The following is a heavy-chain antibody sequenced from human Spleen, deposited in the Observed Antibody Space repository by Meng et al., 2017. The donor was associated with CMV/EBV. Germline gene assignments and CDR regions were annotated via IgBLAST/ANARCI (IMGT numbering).Heavy chain of an antibody. V-gene: IGHV3-9*01. Sequence: SLKISCAASGFTFSSYAMHWVRQAPGKGLEWVSGISWNSGSIGYADSVKDRFTISRDNAKNSLYLQMNSLRAEDTALYYCARDMYTNSRSYFSMDVWGQGTTVTVSS. CDR1: GFTFSSYA. CDR3: ARDMYTNSRSYFSMDV. CDR2: ISWNSGSI. D-gene: IGHD2-8*01. J-gene: IGHJ6*02.